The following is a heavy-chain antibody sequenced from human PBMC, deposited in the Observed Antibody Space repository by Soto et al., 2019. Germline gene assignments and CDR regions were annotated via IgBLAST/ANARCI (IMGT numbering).Heavy chain of an antibody. V-gene: IGHV1-8*01. J-gene: IGHJ4*02. CDR3: ARVYSYDSSGYYYRAHNFDY. CDR2: MNPNSGNT. CDR1: GYTFTSYD. Sequence: ASVKVSCKASGYTFTSYDINWVRQATGQGLEWMGWMNPNSGNTGYAQKFQGRVTMTRNTSISTAYMELSSLRSEDTAVYYCARVYSYDSSGYYYRAHNFDYCGQRTLVTVSS. D-gene: IGHD3-22*01.